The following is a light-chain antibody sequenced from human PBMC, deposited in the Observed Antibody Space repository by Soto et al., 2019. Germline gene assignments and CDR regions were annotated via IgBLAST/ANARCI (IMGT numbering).Light chain of an antibody. Sequence: DIQMTQSPSTLSASVGDRVTITCRASQTSNWLAWYQQKPGKAPKLLIYKASSLESGVPSRFSGSGSGTEFTRTISNLQADDFATYYCQQYNNYSPRTFGQGTQVEIK. J-gene: IGKJ1*01. V-gene: IGKV1-5*03. CDR1: QTSNW. CDR2: KAS. CDR3: QQYNNYSPRT.